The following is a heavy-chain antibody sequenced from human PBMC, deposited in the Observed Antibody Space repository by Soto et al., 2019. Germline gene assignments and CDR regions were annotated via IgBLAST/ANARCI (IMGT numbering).Heavy chain of an antibody. CDR1: GFTFSSYG. V-gene: IGHV3-30*18. CDR3: AKAKNFIAARPYYYYMDV. J-gene: IGHJ6*03. CDR2: ISYDGSNK. D-gene: IGHD6-6*01. Sequence: GGSLRLSCAASGFTFSSYGMHWVRQAPGKGLEWVAVISYDGSNKYYADSVKGRFTISRDNSKNTLYLQMNSLRAEDTAVYYCAKAKNFIAARPYYYYMDVWGKGTTVTVSS.